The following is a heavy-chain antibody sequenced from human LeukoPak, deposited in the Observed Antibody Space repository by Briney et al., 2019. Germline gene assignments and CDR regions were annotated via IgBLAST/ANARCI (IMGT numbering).Heavy chain of an antibody. Sequence: SETLSLTCTVSGDSFSSGGYSWSWIRQPPGRGLEWIGYIYHSGSTYQNPSLKSRVAISVDRSKSQFSLKLSSVTAADTAVYYCARGYSYAYFDYWGQGTLVTVSS. V-gene: IGHV4-30-2*01. D-gene: IGHD5-18*01. CDR3: ARGYSYAYFDY. CDR2: IYHSGST. J-gene: IGHJ4*02. CDR1: GDSFSSGGYS.